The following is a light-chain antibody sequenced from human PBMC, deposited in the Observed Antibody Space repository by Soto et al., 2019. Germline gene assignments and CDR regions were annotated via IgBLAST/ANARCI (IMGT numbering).Light chain of an antibody. J-gene: IGLJ1*01. CDR2: EVR. V-gene: IGLV2-8*01. CDR1: SSDVGGYNY. CDR3: RSYAGSDMFV. Sequence: QSVLTQPPSASGSPGQSVTISCTGTSSDVGGYNYVSWYQQHPGKAPKLIIYEVRERPSGVPDRFSGSKSGNTASLTVSGLKAEDEAVYYCRSYAGSDMFVFGTGTKLTVL.